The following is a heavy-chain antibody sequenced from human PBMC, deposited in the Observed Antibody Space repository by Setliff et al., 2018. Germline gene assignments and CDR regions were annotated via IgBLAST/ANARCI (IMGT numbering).Heavy chain of an antibody. CDR3: ARDPRYFDSTGSYFDG. D-gene: IGHD3-22*01. J-gene: IGHJ4*02. V-gene: IGHV4-39*07. Sequence: PSETLSLTCTVFGGSMSSSGYYWAWIRQSPGKGLEWIGSIYYSGSTYYNPSLKRRATISLDTSKNQFSLKLNSVTAADTAVYYCARDPRYFDSTGSYFDGWGQGTLVTVSS. CDR1: GGSMSSSGYY. CDR2: IYYSGST.